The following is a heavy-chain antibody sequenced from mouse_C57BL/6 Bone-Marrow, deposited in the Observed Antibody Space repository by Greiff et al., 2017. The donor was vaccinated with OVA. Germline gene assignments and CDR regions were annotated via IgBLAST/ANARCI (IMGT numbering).Heavy chain of an antibody. CDR1: GYAFSSSW. J-gene: IGHJ3*01. CDR2: IYPGDGDT. D-gene: IGHD4-1*01. Sequence: VQVVESGPELVKPGASVKISCKASGYAFSSSWMNWVKQRPGKGLEWIGRIYPGDGDTNYNGKFKGKATLTADKSSSTAYMQLSSLTSEDSAVDFCARGGGTGTFAYWGQGTLVTVSA. V-gene: IGHV1-82*01. CDR3: ARGGGTGTFAY.